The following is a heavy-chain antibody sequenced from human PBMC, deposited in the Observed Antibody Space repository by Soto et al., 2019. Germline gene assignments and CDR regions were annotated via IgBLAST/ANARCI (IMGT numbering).Heavy chain of an antibody. CDR2: ISWNSGSI. V-gene: IGHV3-9*01. CDR3: AKGSRTDWSLLLD. CDR1: GFTFDDYT. Sequence: PGGSLRLSCTGFGFTFDDYTMHWVRQAPGEGLEWVSSISWNSGSIAYADSVQGRFTISRDNAKNSLSLQMNTLRAEDTAFYYCAKGSRTDWSLLLDWGPGILVIVSS. J-gene: IGHJ4*02. D-gene: IGHD3-9*01.